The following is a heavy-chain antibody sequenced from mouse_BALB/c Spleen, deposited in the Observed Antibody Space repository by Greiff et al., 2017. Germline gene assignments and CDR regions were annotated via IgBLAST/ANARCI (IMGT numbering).Heavy chain of an antibody. J-gene: IGHJ3*01. CDR2: SRNKANDYTT. D-gene: IGHD2-3*01. CDR1: GFTFSDFY. CDR3: ARDPDGYYQAWFAY. V-gene: IGHV7-1*02. Sequence: EVKLVESGGGLVQPGGSLRLSCATSGFTFSDFYMEWVRQPPGKRLEWIAASRNKANDYTTEYSASVKGRFIVSRDTSQSILYLQMNALRAEDTAIYYCARDPDGYYQAWFAYWGQGTLVTVSA.